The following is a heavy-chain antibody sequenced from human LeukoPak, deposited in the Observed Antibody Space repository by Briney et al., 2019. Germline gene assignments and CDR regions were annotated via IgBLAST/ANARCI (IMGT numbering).Heavy chain of an antibody. V-gene: IGHV3-23*01. D-gene: IGHD2-21*01. Sequence: PGGSLRLSCAASGFTFSSNAMNWVRQAPGKGLEWVSRISGSGRNTYFADSVKSRFTISRDNSKNTLYLQMNSLRAEDTAVYYCAKASCGGECYYAMDVWGQGTTVTVSS. CDR1: GFTFSSNA. J-gene: IGHJ6*02. CDR2: ISGSGRNT. CDR3: AKASCGGECYYAMDV.